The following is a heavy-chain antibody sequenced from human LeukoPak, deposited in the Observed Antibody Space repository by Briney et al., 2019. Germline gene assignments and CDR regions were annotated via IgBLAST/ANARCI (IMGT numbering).Heavy chain of an antibody. CDR1: GYSFTDYY. Sequence: ASVKVSCKPSGYSFTDYYMHWVRQAPGQGLEWMGWINPNSGGTNYAQKFQGRVTMTRDTSISTAHMDLSRLRSDDTAVYYCARVLYYYDSSRYPRPLESTPDELYYFDYWGQGTLVTVSS. CDR3: ARVLYYYDSSRYPRPLESTPDELYYFDY. CDR2: INPNSGGT. D-gene: IGHD3-22*01. V-gene: IGHV1-2*02. J-gene: IGHJ4*02.